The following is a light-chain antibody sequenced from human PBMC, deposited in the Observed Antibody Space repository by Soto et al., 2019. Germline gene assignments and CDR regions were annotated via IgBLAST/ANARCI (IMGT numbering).Light chain of an antibody. V-gene: IGKV3-20*01. Sequence: EILLTQSPGTLSLSPGERATLSCRASQSINNNYLAWYHQKRGQAPRLLIYGASSRATGIPDRLSGSGSGTDFTLTISRLEPEDFAVYYCQQYGGSPRTFGQGTKVEIK. CDR2: GAS. J-gene: IGKJ1*01. CDR1: QSINNNY. CDR3: QQYGGSPRT.